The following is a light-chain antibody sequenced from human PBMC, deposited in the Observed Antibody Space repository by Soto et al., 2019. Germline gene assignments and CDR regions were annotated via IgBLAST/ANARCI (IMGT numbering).Light chain of an antibody. J-gene: IGLJ1*01. Sequence: QSALTQPASVSGSPGQSITMSCTGSTSDVGAYNYVSWYKHHPGQAPQLMIYEVSNRPSGVSNRFSGSKSGNTASLTISGLQADDEGDYYCSSKTSSSSPFVFGTGTKLTVL. CDR2: EVS. CDR1: TSDVGAYNY. V-gene: IGLV2-14*01. CDR3: SSKTSSSSPFV.